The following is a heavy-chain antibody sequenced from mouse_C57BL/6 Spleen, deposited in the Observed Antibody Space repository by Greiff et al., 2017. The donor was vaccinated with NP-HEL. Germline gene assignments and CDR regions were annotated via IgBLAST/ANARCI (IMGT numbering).Heavy chain of an antibody. J-gene: IGHJ4*01. CDR2: ISSGSSTI. D-gene: IGHD1-1*01. CDR3: ARPGSSSYYAMDY. CDR1: GFTFSDYG. Sequence: EVKVVESGGGLVKPGGSLKLSCAASGFTFSDYGMHWVRQAPEKGLEWVAYISSGSSTIYYADTVKGRFTISRDNAKNTLFLQMTSLRSEDTAMYYCARPGSSSYYAMDYWGQGTSVTVSS. V-gene: IGHV5-17*01.